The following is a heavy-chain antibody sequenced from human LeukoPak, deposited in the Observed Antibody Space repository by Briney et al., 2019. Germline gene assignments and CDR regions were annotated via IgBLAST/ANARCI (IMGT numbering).Heavy chain of an antibody. D-gene: IGHD3-22*01. Sequence: ASVKVSCEASGYTFTSYGISWVRQAPGQGLEWMGWISAYNGNTNYAQKLQGRVTMTTDTSTSTAYMELRSLRSDDTAVYYCAGGSVYYYDSSGYYYLWKDDAFDIWGQGTMVTVSS. V-gene: IGHV1-18*01. CDR1: GYTFTSYG. CDR2: ISAYNGNT. CDR3: AGGSVYYYDSSGYYYLWKDDAFDI. J-gene: IGHJ3*02.